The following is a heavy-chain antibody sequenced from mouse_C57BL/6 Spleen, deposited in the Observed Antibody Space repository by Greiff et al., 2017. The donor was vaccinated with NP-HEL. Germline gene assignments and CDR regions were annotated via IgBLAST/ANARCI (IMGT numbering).Heavy chain of an antibody. CDR2: IYPGSGST. CDR1: GYTFTSYW. Sequence: VQLQQSGAELVKPGASVKMSCKASGYTFTSYWITWVKQRPGQGLEWIGDIYPGSGSTNYNEKFKSKATLTVDTSSSTAYMQLSSLTSEDSAVYYCARPALYNWALDYWGHSTTLTVSS. J-gene: IGHJ2*01. V-gene: IGHV1-55*01. CDR3: ARPALYNWALDY. D-gene: IGHD4-1*01.